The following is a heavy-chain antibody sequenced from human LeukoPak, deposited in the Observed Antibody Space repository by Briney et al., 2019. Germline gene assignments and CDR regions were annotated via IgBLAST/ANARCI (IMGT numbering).Heavy chain of an antibody. CDR3: AREQLNDYGDSPNWFDP. V-gene: IGHV1-69*05. CDR1: GGTFSSYA. J-gene: IGHJ5*02. D-gene: IGHD4-17*01. CDR2: IIPIFGTA. Sequence: SVKVSCKASGGTFSSYAISWVRQAPGQGLEWMGGIIPIFGTANYAQKFQGRVTITTDESTSTAYMELGSLRSEDTAVYYCAREQLNDYGDSPNWFDPWGQGTLVTVSS.